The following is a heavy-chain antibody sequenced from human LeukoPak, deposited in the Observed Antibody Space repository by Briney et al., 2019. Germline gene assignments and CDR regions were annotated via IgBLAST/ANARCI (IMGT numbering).Heavy chain of an antibody. D-gene: IGHD6-13*01. J-gene: IGHJ4*02. V-gene: IGHV1-69*05. CDR1: GGTFSSYA. Sequence: SVKVSCKASGGTFSSYAISWVRQAPGQGLEWMGRIIPIFGTASYAQKFQGRVTITTDESTSTAYMELSSLRSEDTAVYYCARDNSAAAAGHFDYWGQGTLVTVSS. CDR2: IIPIFGTA. CDR3: ARDNSAAAAGHFDY.